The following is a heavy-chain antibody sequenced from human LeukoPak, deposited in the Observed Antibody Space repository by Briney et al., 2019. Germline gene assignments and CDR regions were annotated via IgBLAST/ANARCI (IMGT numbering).Heavy chain of an antibody. V-gene: IGHV3-23*01. Sequence: GGSLRLSCAASGFTFSSYAMGWVRQAPGKGLEWVSAISGSGGSTYYADSVKGRFTISRDNSKNTLYLQMNSLRAEDTAVYYCAKDREQLWSPFDYWGQGTLVTVSS. D-gene: IGHD5-18*01. J-gene: IGHJ4*02. CDR2: ISGSGGST. CDR1: GFTFSSYA. CDR3: AKDREQLWSPFDY.